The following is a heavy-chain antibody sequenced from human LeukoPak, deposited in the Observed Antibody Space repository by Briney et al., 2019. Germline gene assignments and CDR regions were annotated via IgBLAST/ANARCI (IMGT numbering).Heavy chain of an antibody. V-gene: IGHV3-48*04. J-gene: IGHJ6*03. D-gene: IGHD6-13*01. CDR2: ISSSSFKI. CDR3: VRDPSYGSSWYYYMDV. CDR1: EFTFVRYA. Sequence: GGSLRLSCAASEFTFVRYAMNWVRQAPGKGLEWVAYISSSSFKIGYADSVKGRFTISRDNSKNSLYLQMDSLRVEDTAVYYCVRDPSYGSSWYYYMDVWGKGTTVTVSS.